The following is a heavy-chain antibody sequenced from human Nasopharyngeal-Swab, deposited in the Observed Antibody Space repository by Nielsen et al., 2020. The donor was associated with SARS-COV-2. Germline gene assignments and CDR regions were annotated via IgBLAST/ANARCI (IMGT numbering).Heavy chain of an antibody. D-gene: IGHD3-22*01. J-gene: IGHJ5*02. V-gene: IGHV1-18*01. CDR2: ISGYNGNT. CDR3: ARVDYYESSCYFNH. CDR1: GYIFTIYG. Sequence: ASVKVSCKASGYIFTIYGMSWVRQAPGKGLEWMGWISGYNGNTNYAQKFQDRFTLTTDTSTSPAYMEMESLTSDDTAVYYFARVDYYESSCYFNHWGQGTLVTVAS.